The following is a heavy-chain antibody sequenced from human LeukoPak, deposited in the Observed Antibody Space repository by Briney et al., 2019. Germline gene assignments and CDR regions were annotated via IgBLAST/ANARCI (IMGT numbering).Heavy chain of an antibody. D-gene: IGHD3-22*01. Sequence: PSQTLSLTCTVSGGPISSGDYYWSWIRQPPGKGLEWIGYIYYSGSTYYNPSLKSRVTISVDTSKNQFSLKLSSVTAADTAVYYCARDQSPYYDSSNDAFDIWGQGTMVTVSS. V-gene: IGHV4-30-4*08. CDR3: ARDQSPYYDSSNDAFDI. CDR2: IYYSGST. CDR1: GGPISSGDYY. J-gene: IGHJ3*02.